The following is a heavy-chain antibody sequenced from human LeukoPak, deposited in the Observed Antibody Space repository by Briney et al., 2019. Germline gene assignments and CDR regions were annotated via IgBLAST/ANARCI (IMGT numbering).Heavy chain of an antibody. CDR3: ARGVVPAAISYYYMDV. D-gene: IGHD2-2*01. CDR1: GGSISSGGYY. J-gene: IGHJ6*03. CDR2: IYYSGST. V-gene: IGHV4-31*03. Sequence: SQTLSLTCTVSGGSISSGGYYWSWIRQHPGKGLEWIGCIYYSGSTYYNPSLKSRVTISVDTSKNQFSLKLSSVTAADTAVYYCARGVVPAAISYYYMDVWGKGTTVTVSS.